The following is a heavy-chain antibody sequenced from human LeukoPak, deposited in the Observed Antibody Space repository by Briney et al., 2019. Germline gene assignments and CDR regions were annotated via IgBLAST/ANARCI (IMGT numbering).Heavy chain of an antibody. CDR2: IKSKTDGGTT. V-gene: IGHV3-15*01. Sequence: GGSLRLSCAASGFTFSNAWMSWVRQAPGKGLEWVGRIKSKTDGGTTDYAAPVKGRFTISRDDSKNTLYLQMNSLKTEDTAVYYCTTDVMGPRYCSSTSCPFPIEYSSSSPFDYWGQGTLVTVSS. J-gene: IGHJ4*02. CDR3: TTDVMGPRYCSSTSCPFPIEYSSSSPFDY. D-gene: IGHD2-2*01. CDR1: GFTFSNAW.